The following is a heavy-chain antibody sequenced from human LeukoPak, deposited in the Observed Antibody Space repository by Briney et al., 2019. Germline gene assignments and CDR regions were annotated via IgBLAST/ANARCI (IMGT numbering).Heavy chain of an antibody. CDR1: GFAVSRKY. CDR2: IYSGAAT. V-gene: IGHV3-53*01. CDR3: ATHDTSGYYKFDS. J-gene: IGHJ4*02. Sequence: GGSLRLSCAASGFAVSRKYMSWVRQAPGKGLEWVSVIYSGAATYYADSVKGRFTISRDNSKNTLYLQMNSLRVEDTAIYYCATHDTSGYYKFDSWGQGTLVTDSS. D-gene: IGHD3-22*01.